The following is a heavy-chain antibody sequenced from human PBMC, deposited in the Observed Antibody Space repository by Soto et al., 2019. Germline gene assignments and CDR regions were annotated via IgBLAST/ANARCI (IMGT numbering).Heavy chain of an antibody. D-gene: IGHD2-8*02. V-gene: IGHV4-39*01. J-gene: IGHJ6*02. Sequence: QLQLQESGPGLVKPSETLFLTCTVSGGSISSSRYYWGWIRQPPGKGLEWIGSIYYSGSTYNNPSLKSRVTISADTSKNQFSLKLNSVTAADTAVYHCARATGGISGWTVQYYYYYGMDVWGQGTTVTVSS. CDR1: GGSISSSRYY. CDR2: IYYSGST. CDR3: ARATGGISGWTVQYYYYYGMDV.